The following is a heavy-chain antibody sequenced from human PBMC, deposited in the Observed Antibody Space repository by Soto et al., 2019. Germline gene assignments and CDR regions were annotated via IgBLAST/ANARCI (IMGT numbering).Heavy chain of an antibody. CDR2: IYYSGST. D-gene: IGHD2-15*01. V-gene: IGHV4-39*01. CDR3: ARQSVVVAANNGWFDP. Sequence: QLQLQESGPGLVKPSETLSLTCTVSGGSISSSSYYWGWIRQPPGKGLEWIGSIYYSGSTYYNPSLKSRVTISVDTSKNQFSLKLSSVTAADTAVYYCARQSVVVAANNGWFDPWGQGTLVTVSS. CDR1: GGSISSSSYY. J-gene: IGHJ5*02.